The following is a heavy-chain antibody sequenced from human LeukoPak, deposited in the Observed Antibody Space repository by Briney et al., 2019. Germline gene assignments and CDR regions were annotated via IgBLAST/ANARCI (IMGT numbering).Heavy chain of an antibody. CDR2: IKPDGGER. Sequence: GGSLRLSCVASGFTFRSSWMGWVRQAPGKGLDWVAHIKPDGGERYYVDSVKGRFTVSRDNSKNTLYLQMSSLRAEDTAVYYCAKDERNWNYNLASQTYDWGQGTLVTVSS. CDR3: AKDERNWNYNLASQTYD. J-gene: IGHJ4*02. D-gene: IGHD1-7*01. V-gene: IGHV3-7*05. CDR1: GFTFRSSW.